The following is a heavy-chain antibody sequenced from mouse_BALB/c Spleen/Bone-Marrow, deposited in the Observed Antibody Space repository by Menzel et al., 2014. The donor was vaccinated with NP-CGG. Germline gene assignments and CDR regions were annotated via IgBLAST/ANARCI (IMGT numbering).Heavy chain of an antibody. J-gene: IGHJ4*01. CDR3: ARSGGDSMDY. D-gene: IGHD2-13*01. V-gene: IGHV1S56*01. Sequence: KQRPGQVLEWIGWIYPGDGSTKYNEKFKGKATLTADKSSSTAYMQLSSLTSENSADYFCARSGGDSMDYWGQGTSVTVSS. CDR2: IYPGDGST.